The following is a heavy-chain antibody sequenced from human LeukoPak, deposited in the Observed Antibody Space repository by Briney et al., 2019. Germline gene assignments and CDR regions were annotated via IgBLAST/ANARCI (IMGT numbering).Heavy chain of an antibody. Sequence: ASVKVSCKASGYTLTSYYMHWVRQAPGQGLEWMGWINPNTGDTKFAQKFQGRVTLTRDTAISTAYMELSRLKSDDTAVYYCARLFNYYDNSGYYQYYFDYWGQGTLVTVSS. D-gene: IGHD3-22*01. V-gene: IGHV1-2*02. CDR2: INPNTGDT. CDR3: ARLFNYYDNSGYYQYYFDY. J-gene: IGHJ4*02. CDR1: GYTLTSYY.